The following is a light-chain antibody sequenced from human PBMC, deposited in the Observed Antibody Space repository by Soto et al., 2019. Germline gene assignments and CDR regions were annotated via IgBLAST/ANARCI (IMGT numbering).Light chain of an antibody. V-gene: IGKV1-5*01. CDR1: QNINKW. J-gene: IGKJ1*01. CDR2: DAA. Sequence: DIQMTQSPSTLSASVGDRVTITCRASQNINKWVAWYQQKPRKAPNVLIYDAATLESGVPSRFNGSASGTEFSLTISSLQPDDFATYYCQQYNIHWTFGQGTKVERK. CDR3: QQYNIHWT.